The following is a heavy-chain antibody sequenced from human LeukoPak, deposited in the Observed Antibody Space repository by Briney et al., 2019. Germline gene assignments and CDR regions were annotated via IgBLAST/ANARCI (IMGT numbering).Heavy chain of an antibody. J-gene: IGHJ4*02. D-gene: IGHD3-3*01. CDR1: GFSLSTSGMC. CDR2: IDWDDDK. Sequence: SGPTLVNPTQTLTLTCTFSGFSLSTSGMCVTWIRQPPGKALEWLARIDWDDDKYYSTSLKTRLTISKHPSKNQVVLTMTNMDPVDTATYYCARIRLEWLGLVVDYWGQGTLVTVSS. CDR3: ARIRLEWLGLVVDY. V-gene: IGHV2-70*11.